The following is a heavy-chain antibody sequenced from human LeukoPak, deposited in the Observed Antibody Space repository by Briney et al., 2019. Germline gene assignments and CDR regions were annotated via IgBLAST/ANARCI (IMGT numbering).Heavy chain of an antibody. J-gene: IGHJ3*01. Sequence: GGSLRLSCAAPEFTFSRYAMTWVRQAPGKGLEWVSSITSRDGRTSYTDSAKGRFTVSRDDSKNTLYLQMNSLRVEDTAVYYCAKDPNGDYVGAFDFWGLGTLVTVSS. CDR3: AKDPNGDYVGAFDF. CDR1: EFTFSRYA. CDR2: ITSRDGRT. D-gene: IGHD4-17*01. V-gene: IGHV3-23*01.